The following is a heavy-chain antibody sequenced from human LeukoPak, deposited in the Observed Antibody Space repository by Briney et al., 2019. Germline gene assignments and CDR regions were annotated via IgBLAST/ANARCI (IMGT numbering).Heavy chain of an antibody. CDR2: INSDGTTT. V-gene: IGHV3-74*01. J-gene: IGHJ4*02. D-gene: IGHD2-15*01. CDR1: GFTFSSYW. CDR3: ATGYCSGSSCYRAFEY. Sequence: GGSLRLSCAASGFTFSSYWLHWVRQAPGKGLAWVSRINSDGTTTSYADSVKGRFTISRDNAKNTLCLQMNSLRAEDTAVYYCATGYCSGSSCYRAFEYRGQGTLVTVSS.